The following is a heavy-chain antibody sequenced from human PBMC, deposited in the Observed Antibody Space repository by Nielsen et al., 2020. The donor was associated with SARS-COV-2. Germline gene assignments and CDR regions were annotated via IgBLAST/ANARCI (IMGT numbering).Heavy chain of an antibody. Sequence: GGSLRLSCAASGFTFSSYSMHLVRQGPGKGLVWVSHIKSDGTKTTYADSVKGRFIISRDNAKNTVYLQMNSLRAEDTAVYYCARLRDDGYYFDTGPYDYWGQGSPVTVSS. J-gene: IGHJ4*02. D-gene: IGHD2/OR15-2a*01. V-gene: IGHV3-74*01. CDR3: ARLRDDGYYFDTGPYDY. CDR2: IKSDGTKT. CDR1: GFTFSSYS.